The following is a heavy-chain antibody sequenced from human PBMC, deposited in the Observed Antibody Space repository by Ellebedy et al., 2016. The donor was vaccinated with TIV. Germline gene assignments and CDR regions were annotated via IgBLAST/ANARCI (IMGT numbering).Heavy chain of an antibody. J-gene: IGHJ4*02. CDR2: ITDSGGST. CDR1: GFTFSSYA. D-gene: IGHD5/OR15-5a*01. Sequence: GESLKISCAASGFTFSSYAMSWVRQAPGKGLEWVSAITDSGGSTYYADSVKGRFTISRDNSKNTLYLQMNSLRAEDTAVYYCANTPLRRGAFAYWGQGTLVTVSS. CDR3: ANTPLRRGAFAY. V-gene: IGHV3-23*01.